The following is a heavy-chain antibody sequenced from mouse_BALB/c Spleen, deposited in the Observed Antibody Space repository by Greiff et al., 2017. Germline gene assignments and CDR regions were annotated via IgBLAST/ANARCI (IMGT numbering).Heavy chain of an antibody. J-gene: IGHJ2*01. Sequence: VQLKQSGPGLVKPSQSLSLTCSVTGYSITSGYYWNWIRQFPGNKLEWMGYISYDGSNNYNPSLKNRISITRDTSKNQFFLKLNSVTTEDTATYYCARGYGNYFDNRGQGTTRTVSS. CDR1: GYSITSGYY. V-gene: IGHV3-6*02. CDR2: ISYDGSN. D-gene: IGHD2-1*01. CDR3: ARGYGNYFDN.